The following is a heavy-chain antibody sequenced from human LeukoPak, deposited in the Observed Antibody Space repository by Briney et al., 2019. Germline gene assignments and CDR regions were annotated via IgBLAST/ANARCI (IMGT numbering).Heavy chain of an antibody. CDR1: GGSFSGYY. J-gene: IGHJ4*02. Sequence: PSETLSLTCAVYGGSFSGYYWSWIRQPPGKGLEWIGEINHSGSTNYNPSLKSRVTISVDTSKNQFSLKLSPVTAADTAVYYCARGEIVGATTSSFDYWGQGTLVTVSS. CDR3: ARGEIVGATTSSFDY. D-gene: IGHD1-26*01. CDR2: INHSGST. V-gene: IGHV4-34*01.